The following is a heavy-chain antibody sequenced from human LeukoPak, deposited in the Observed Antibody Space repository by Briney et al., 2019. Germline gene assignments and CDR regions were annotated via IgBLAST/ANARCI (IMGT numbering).Heavy chain of an antibody. Sequence: KTGGSLRLSCAASGFIHSDRYMAWIRQAPGKGLEWLSYISGSGSDINYADSVKGRFTISRDNAKNSLYLQMNSLRAEDTAVYYCATGSQIREADYWGQGTLVTVSS. D-gene: IGHD3-10*01. V-gene: IGHV3-11*01. J-gene: IGHJ4*02. CDR3: ATGSQIREADY. CDR2: ISGSGSDI. CDR1: GFIHSDRY.